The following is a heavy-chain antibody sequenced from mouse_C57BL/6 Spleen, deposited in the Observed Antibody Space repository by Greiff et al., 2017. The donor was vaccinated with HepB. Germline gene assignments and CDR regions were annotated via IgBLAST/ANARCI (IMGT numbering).Heavy chain of an antibody. D-gene: IGHD1-1*01. CDR2: INPNYGTT. V-gene: IGHV1-39*01. CDR3: ARGHYYGSSYPRWYFDV. J-gene: IGHJ1*03. Sequence: EVQLQESGPELVKPGASVKISCKASGYSFTDYNMNWVKQSNGKSLEWIGVINPNYGTTSYNQKFKGKATLTVDQSSSTAYMQLNSLTSEDSAVYYCARGHYYGSSYPRWYFDVWGTGTTVTVSS. CDR1: GYSFTDYN.